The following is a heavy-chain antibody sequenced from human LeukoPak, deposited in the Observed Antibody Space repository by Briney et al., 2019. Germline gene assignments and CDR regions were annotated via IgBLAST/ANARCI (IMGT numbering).Heavy chain of an antibody. CDR3: AKRGKGEDIVSSGPFRH. V-gene: IGHV3-23*01. CDR1: GFTFSSYA. CDR2: ISGSGGRT. Sequence: PGGSLRLSCAASGFTFSSYAMSWVRQAPGKGLEWVSAISGSGGRTYYADSVKGRFTISRDNSKNTLYLQMNSLRAEDTAVYYCAKRGKGEDIVSSGPFRHWGQGTLVTVSS. D-gene: IGHD2-15*01. J-gene: IGHJ1*01.